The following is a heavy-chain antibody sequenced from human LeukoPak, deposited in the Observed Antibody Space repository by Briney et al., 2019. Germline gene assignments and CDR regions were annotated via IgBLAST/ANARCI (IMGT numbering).Heavy chain of an antibody. V-gene: IGHV3-13*01. D-gene: IGHD3-22*01. CDR1: GISFSTYD. J-gene: IGHJ2*01. Sequence: GGSLRLSCAVSGISFSTYDMHWVRHVTGKGLEWVSAIGTGGDTYYAVSVKGRFTISRENAKNSMYLQMNSLRAEDTAVYYCAREITDGSSPDWYFDLWGRGTLVTVSS. CDR2: IGTGGDT. CDR3: AREITDGSSPDWYFDL.